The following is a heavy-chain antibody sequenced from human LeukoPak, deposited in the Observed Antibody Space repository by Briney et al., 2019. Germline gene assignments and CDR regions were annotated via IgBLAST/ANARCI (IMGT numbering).Heavy chain of an antibody. D-gene: IGHD3-22*01. Sequence: SETLSLTCTVSGGSISSGGYYWSWIRQHPGKGLEWVGYIYYSGSTYDNPSLKSRVTISVDTNKNQFSLKLSSVTAADTGVYYCARVCYYDSSAYYGPNGFDHWGQGTLVTVSS. CDR1: GGSISSGGYY. J-gene: IGHJ5*02. CDR3: ARVCYYDSSAYYGPNGFDH. CDR2: IYYSGST. V-gene: IGHV4-31*03.